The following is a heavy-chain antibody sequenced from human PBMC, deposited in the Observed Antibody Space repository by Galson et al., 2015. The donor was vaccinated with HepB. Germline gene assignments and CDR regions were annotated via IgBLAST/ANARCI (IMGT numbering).Heavy chain of an antibody. D-gene: IGHD3-22*01. CDR2: IIPIFGTA. CDR3: ARSRANYYDSSGYYFRFDY. J-gene: IGHJ4*02. Sequence: SVKVSCKASGGTFSSYAISWVRQAPGQGLEWMGGIIPIFGTANYAQKFQGRVTITADESTSTAYMELSSLRSEDTAVYYCARSRANYYDSSGYYFRFDYWGQGTLVTVSS. CDR1: GGTFSSYA. V-gene: IGHV1-69*13.